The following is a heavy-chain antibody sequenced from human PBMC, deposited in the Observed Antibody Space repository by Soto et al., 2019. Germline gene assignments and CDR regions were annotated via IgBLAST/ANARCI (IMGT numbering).Heavy chain of an antibody. Sequence: ASVKVSCKVSGYTLTELSMHWVRQAPGKGLEWMGGFDPEDGETIYAQKFQGRVTMTEDTSTDTAYMELGSLRSEDTAVYYCATGVKLYDQLLSAEYLKHWGQGTMVTVYS. J-gene: IGHJ1*01. CDR2: FDPEDGET. CDR3: ATGVKLYDQLLSAEYLKH. CDR1: GYTLTELS. D-gene: IGHD2-2*01. V-gene: IGHV1-24*01.